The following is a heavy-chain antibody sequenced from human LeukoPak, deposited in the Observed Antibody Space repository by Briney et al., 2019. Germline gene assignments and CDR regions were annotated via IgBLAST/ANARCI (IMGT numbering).Heavy chain of an antibody. Sequence: GGSLRLSCAASRFTFSSYAMSWVRQAPGKGLEWVPAISGSGGSTYYADSVKGRFTISRDNSKNTLYLQMNSLRAEDTAVYYCANGGYYYDSSGYYYSQPPNDYWGQGILVTVSS. CDR1: RFTFSSYA. CDR3: ANGGYYYDSSGYYYSQPPNDY. J-gene: IGHJ4*02. V-gene: IGHV3-23*01. CDR2: ISGSGGST. D-gene: IGHD3-22*01.